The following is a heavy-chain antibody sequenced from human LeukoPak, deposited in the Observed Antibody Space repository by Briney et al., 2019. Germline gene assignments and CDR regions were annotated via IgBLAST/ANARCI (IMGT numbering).Heavy chain of an antibody. Sequence: GGSLRLSCAASGFTFSSYAMSWVRQAPGKGLEWVSSISSSSSYIYYADSVKGRFTISRDNAKNSLYLQMNSLRAEDTAVYYCARGLTSTYYYGSSGYFGYWGQGTLVTVSS. V-gene: IGHV3-21*01. J-gene: IGHJ4*02. CDR3: ARGLTSTYYYGSSGYFGY. CDR1: GFTFSSYA. D-gene: IGHD3-22*01. CDR2: ISSSSSYI.